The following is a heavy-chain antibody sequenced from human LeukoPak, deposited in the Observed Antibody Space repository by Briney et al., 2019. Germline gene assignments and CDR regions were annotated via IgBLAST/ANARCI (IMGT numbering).Heavy chain of an antibody. Sequence: GGSLRLSCAASGFTFSSYAMSWVRQAPGKGLEWVSAISGSGGSTYYADSVKGRFTISRDNSKNTLYLQMNSLRAEDTAVYYCAKGPLGQLVEGSYYFDYWGQGTLVTVSS. D-gene: IGHD6-6*01. CDR3: AKGPLGQLVEGSYYFDY. J-gene: IGHJ4*02. V-gene: IGHV3-23*01. CDR2: ISGSGGST. CDR1: GFTFSSYA.